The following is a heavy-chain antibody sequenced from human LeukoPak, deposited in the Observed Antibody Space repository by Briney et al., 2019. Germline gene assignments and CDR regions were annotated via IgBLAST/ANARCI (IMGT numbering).Heavy chain of an antibody. CDR1: GGSFRGYY. V-gene: IGHV4-34*01. Sequence: PSETLSLTCAVYGGSFRGYYWSWIRQPPGKGLECIGEINHSGSTNYNPSLKSRVTISVDTSKNQFSLKLSSVTAADTAVYYCARGGPDYYDSSGPLNWGQGTLVTVSS. CDR2: INHSGST. J-gene: IGHJ4*02. CDR3: ARGGPDYYDSSGPLN. D-gene: IGHD3-22*01.